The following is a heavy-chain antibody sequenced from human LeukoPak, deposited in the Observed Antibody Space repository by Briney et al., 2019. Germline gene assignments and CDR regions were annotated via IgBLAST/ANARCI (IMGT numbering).Heavy chain of an antibody. J-gene: IGHJ4*02. Sequence: GGSLRLSCAASGFTFSSYSMNWVRQAPGKGLEWVSSISSSSSYIYYADSVKGRFTISRDNAKNSLYLQMNSLRTEDTALYYCAKGLNYYDSSGPLFDYWGQGTLVTVSS. CDR1: GFTFSSYS. V-gene: IGHV3-21*04. D-gene: IGHD3-22*01. CDR3: AKGLNYYDSSGPLFDY. CDR2: ISSSSSYI.